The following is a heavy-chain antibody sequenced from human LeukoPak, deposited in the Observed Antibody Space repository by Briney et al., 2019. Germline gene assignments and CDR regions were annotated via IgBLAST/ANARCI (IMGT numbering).Heavy chain of an antibody. CDR2: ISGSGGRT. V-gene: IGHV3-23*01. CDR3: AKGGESYRTGLDY. CDR1: GFTFSSYA. Sequence: PGGSLRLSCGASGFTFSSYAMSWVRQAPGKGLEWVSAISGSGGRTYHADSVKGRFTISRDNSKNTLYLQMNSLRAEDTAVYYCAKGGESYRTGLDYWGKGTLVTVSS. J-gene: IGHJ4*02. D-gene: IGHD1-26*01.